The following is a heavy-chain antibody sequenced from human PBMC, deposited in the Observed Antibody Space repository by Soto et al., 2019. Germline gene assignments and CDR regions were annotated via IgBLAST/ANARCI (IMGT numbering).Heavy chain of an antibody. CDR3: AKNYADGKPFYDH. D-gene: IGHD1-7*01. V-gene: IGHV3-23*01. J-gene: IGHJ4*02. CDR1: GFTFSSAA. CDR2: ISGSDART. Sequence: GGSLRLSCAASGFTFSSAAMNWVRQAPGKGLEWVSIISGSDARTYYADSVKGRFAISRDNSKNTLYLQMSSLRDEDTAVYYCAKNYADGKPFYDHWGQGALVTVSS.